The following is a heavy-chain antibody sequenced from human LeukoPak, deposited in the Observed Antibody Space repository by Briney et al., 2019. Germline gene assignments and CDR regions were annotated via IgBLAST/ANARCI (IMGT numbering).Heavy chain of an antibody. CDR3: ARLSSGWYGDFDY. Sequence: GGSLRLSCAASGFTFSSYGMHWVRQAPGKGLEWVAVIWYDGSNKYYADSVKGRFTISRDNAQNSLHLQMNSLRAEDTAVYYCARLSSGWYGDFDYWGQGTLVTVSS. D-gene: IGHD6-19*01. CDR1: GFTFSSYG. J-gene: IGHJ4*02. V-gene: IGHV3-33*01. CDR2: IWYDGSNK.